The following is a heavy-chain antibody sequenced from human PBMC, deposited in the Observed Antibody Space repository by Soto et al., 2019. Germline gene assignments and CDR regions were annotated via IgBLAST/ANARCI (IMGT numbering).Heavy chain of an antibody. V-gene: IGHV4-34*02. CDR3: ARGSPVGYCTASSCYYNY. D-gene: IGHD2-15*01. Sequence: QVQLQQWGAGLLKPSETLSLTCTVSGGSFSDYYWRWIRQPPGKGLEWLGEVIHSGNTKYNPSLKSRITMSMDTSRNQFSLKLISVTAADTAVYYCARGSPVGYCTASSCYYNYWGQGTLVAVSS. CDR1: GGSFSDYY. J-gene: IGHJ4*02. CDR2: VIHSGNT.